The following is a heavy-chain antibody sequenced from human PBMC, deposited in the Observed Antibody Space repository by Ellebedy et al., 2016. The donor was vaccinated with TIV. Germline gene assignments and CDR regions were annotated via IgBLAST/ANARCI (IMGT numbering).Heavy chain of an antibody. CDR2: ISAYNGNT. D-gene: IGHD4-11*01. J-gene: IGHJ6*03. Sequence: ASVKVSXXASGYTFTSYGISWVRQAPGQGLEWMGWISAYNGNTNYAQKLQGRVTMTTDTSTSTAYMELRSLRSEDTAVYYCASDYSNYNYYYYMDVWGKGTTVTVSS. CDR1: GYTFTSYG. CDR3: ASDYSNYNYYYYMDV. V-gene: IGHV1-18*01.